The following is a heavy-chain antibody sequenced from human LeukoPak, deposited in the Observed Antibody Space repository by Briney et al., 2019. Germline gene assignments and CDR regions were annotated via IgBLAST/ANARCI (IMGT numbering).Heavy chain of an antibody. J-gene: IGHJ4*02. D-gene: IGHD3-10*01. Sequence: GESLKISCKGSGYSFTSYWIGWVRQMPGKGLEWMGIIYPGDSDATYNPSFQGQVTIPADKSISTAYLQWSSLKASDTAMYYCARLLGDHGSGAVDYWGQGTLVTVSS. CDR3: ARLLGDHGSGAVDY. CDR1: GYSFTSYW. V-gene: IGHV5-51*01. CDR2: IYPGDSDA.